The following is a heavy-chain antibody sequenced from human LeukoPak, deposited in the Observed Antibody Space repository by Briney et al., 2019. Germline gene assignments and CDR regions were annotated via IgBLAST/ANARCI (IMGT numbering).Heavy chain of an antibody. CDR2: INPSGGST. CDR1: GYTFTSYY. J-gene: IGHJ6*04. Sequence: GASVKVSCKASGYTFTSYYMHWVRQAPGQGLEWMGIINPSGGSTSYAQKFQGRVTMTRDTSTSTVYMELSSLRSEDTAVYYCARSRWGSYRRYYYGMDVWGKGTTVTVS. D-gene: IGHD3-16*02. V-gene: IGHV1-46*01. CDR3: ARSRWGSYRRYYYGMDV.